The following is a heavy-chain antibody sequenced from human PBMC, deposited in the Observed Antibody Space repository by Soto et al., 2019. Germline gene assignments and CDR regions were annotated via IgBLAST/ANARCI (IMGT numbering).Heavy chain of an antibody. V-gene: IGHV1-69*13. J-gene: IGHJ6*02. CDR1: GGTFSIYA. CDR3: ARGGPLQVSISDIVVVPAAIGYGMDV. CDR2: IIPIFGTA. D-gene: IGHD2-2*02. Sequence: GASVKVSCKASGGTFSIYAISWVRQAPGQGLEWMGGIIPIFGTANYAQKFQGRVTITADESTSTAYMELSSLRSEDTAVYYCARGGPLQVSISDIVVVPAAIGYGMDVWGQGTTVTVSS.